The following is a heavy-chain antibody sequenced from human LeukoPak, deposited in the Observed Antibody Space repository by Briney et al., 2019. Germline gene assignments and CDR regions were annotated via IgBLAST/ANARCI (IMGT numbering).Heavy chain of an antibody. CDR1: GGSISSGGYS. J-gene: IGHJ3*02. Sequence: SQTLSLTCAVSGGSISSGGYSWSWIRQPPGKGLEWIGYIYYSGSTYYNPSLKSRVTISVDTSKNQFSLNLSSVTAADTAVYYCARALIYCSGGSCYRRDAFDIWGQGTMVTVSS. CDR2: IYYSGST. D-gene: IGHD2-15*01. CDR3: ARALIYCSGGSCYRRDAFDI. V-gene: IGHV4-30-4*07.